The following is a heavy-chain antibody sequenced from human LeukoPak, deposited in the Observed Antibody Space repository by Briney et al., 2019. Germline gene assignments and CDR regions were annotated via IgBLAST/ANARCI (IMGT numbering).Heavy chain of an antibody. Sequence: PGGSLRLSCAASGFIFSSYWMSWVRQAPGKGLEWVANIKKDGSEKYYVDSVKGRFTISRDNAKNALYLQMNSLRAEDTAVYYCARDSDTAMVYYFDYWGQGTLVTASS. D-gene: IGHD5-18*01. V-gene: IGHV3-7*01. CDR3: ARDSDTAMVYYFDY. CDR1: GFIFSSYW. CDR2: IKKDGSEK. J-gene: IGHJ4*02.